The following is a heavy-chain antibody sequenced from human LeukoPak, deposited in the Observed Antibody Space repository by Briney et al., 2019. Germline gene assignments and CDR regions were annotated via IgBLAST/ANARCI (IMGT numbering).Heavy chain of an antibody. Sequence: PGGSLRLSCAASGFTFSSYAMSWVRQAPGKGLEWVSAISGSGGSTYYADSVKGRFTISRDNSKNTLYLQMNSLRAEDTAVYYCAKVTRYSSGWYETYPEWFDHWGQGTLVTVSS. CDR3: AKVTRYSSGWYETYPEWFDH. CDR1: GFTFSSYA. D-gene: IGHD6-19*01. J-gene: IGHJ5*02. CDR2: ISGSGGST. V-gene: IGHV3-23*01.